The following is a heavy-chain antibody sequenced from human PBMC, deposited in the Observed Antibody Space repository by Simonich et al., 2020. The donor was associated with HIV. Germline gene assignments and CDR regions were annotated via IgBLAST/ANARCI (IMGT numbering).Heavy chain of an antibody. CDR1: GGSFSGYY. V-gene: IGHV4-34*01. CDR3: ARLTAGGLGEYFQH. D-gene: IGHD6-13*01. CDR2: INHRGST. Sequence: QVQLQQWGAGLLKPSETLSLTCAVYGGSFSGYYWSWFRQPPGKGLEWIGEINHRGSTNYNPPLKSRVTISGDTSKNQFSLKLSSVTAADTAVYYCARLTAGGLGEYFQHWGQGTLVTVSS. J-gene: IGHJ1*01.